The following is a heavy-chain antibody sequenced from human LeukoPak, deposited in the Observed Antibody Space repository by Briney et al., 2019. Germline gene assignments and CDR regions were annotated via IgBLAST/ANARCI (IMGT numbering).Heavy chain of an antibody. CDR1: GFTFGSYG. Sequence: PGGSLRLSCAASGFTFGSYGMHWVRQAPGKGLEWVAAIWYDGSNKYYADSVKGRFTISRDNSKNTLYLQMNSLRAEDTAVYYCAREYSGSYSTAFDIWGQGTMVTVSS. CDR3: AREYSGSYSTAFDI. CDR2: IWYDGSNK. V-gene: IGHV3-33*01. J-gene: IGHJ3*02. D-gene: IGHD1-26*01.